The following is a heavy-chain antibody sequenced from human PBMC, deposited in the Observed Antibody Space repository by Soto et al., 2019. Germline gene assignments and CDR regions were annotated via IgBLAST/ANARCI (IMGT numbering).Heavy chain of an antibody. J-gene: IGHJ5*02. CDR3: ARDRMSVLRFLAVFDP. CDR2: ISSSGSTI. Sequence: GGSLRLSCAASGFTFSDYYMSWIRQAPGKGLEWVSYISSSGSTIYYADSVKGRFTISRDNAKNSLYLQMNSLRAEDTAVYYCARDRMSVLRFLAVFDPWGQGTLVTVSS. V-gene: IGHV3-11*01. D-gene: IGHD3-3*01. CDR1: GFTFSDYY.